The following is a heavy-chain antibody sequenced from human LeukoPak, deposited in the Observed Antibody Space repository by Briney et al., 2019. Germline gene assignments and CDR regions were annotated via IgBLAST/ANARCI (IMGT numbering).Heavy chain of an antibody. CDR1: GGSISSYY. CDR2: IYYSGST. J-gene: IGHJ4*02. Sequence: SETLSLTCTVSGGSISSYYWSWIRQPPGKGLEWIGYIYYSGSTNYNPSLKSRVTISVDTSKNQFSLKLSSVTAADTAVYYCARSITGTTNDYWGQGTLVTVSS. CDR3: ARSITGTTNDY. D-gene: IGHD1-20*01. V-gene: IGHV4-59*12.